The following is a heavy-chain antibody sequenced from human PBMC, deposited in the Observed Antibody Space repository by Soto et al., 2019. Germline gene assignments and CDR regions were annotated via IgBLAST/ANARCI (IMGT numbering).Heavy chain of an antibody. Sequence: EVQLVESGGGLVQPGGSLRLSCAASGFTFSSYSMNWVRQAPGKGLERVSYISSSTIYYADSVKGRFTISTDNAKNSLHLQMNSRRDEDTAVYYCAGGSGSLYWGQGTLVTVSS. D-gene: IGHD1-26*01. J-gene: IGHJ4*02. CDR1: GFTFSSYS. V-gene: IGHV3-48*02. CDR3: AGGSGSLY. CDR2: ISSSTI.